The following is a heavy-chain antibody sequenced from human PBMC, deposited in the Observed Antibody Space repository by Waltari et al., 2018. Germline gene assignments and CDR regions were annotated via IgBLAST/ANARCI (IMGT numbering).Heavy chain of an antibody. CDR2: IIPILGIA. CDR3: ARVQGSRWYFDL. CDR1: GGTFSSYT. V-gene: IGHV1-69*02. Sequence: QVQLVQSGAEVKKPGSSVKVSCKASGGTFSSYTISWVRQAPGQGLEWMGRIIPILGIANYAQKFQGRVTMTEDTSTDTAYMELSSLRSEDTAVYYCARVQGSRWYFDLWGRGTLVTVSS. J-gene: IGHJ2*01. D-gene: IGHD3-10*01.